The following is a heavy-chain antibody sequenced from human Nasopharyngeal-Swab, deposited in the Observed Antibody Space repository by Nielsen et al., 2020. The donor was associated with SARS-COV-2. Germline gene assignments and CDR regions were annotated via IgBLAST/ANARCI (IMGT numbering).Heavy chain of an antibody. V-gene: IGHV4-31*02. CDR2: IYYSGST. J-gene: IGHJ5*02. CDR3: ARYPYDFPPLAFDP. Sequence: WIRQPPGKGLEWIGYIYYSGSTYYNPSLKSRVTISVDTSKNQFSLKLSSVTAADTAVYYCARYPYDFPPLAFDPWGQGTLVTVSS. D-gene: IGHD3-22*01.